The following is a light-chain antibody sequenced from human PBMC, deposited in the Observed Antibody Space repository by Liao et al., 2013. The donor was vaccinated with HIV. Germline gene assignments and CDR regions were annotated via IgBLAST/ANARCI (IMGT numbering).Light chain of an antibody. CDR1: NIGSKS. CDR2: KDS. CDR3: QSADSRGTYV. J-gene: IGLJ1*01. Sequence: SYVLTQPPSVSVAPGKTARITCGGNNIGSKSVHWYQQKPGQAPVLVIYKDSERPSGISERFSGSSSGTTVTLTISGVQAEDEADYYCQSADSRGTYVFGIGTKVTVL. V-gene: IGLV3-25*03.